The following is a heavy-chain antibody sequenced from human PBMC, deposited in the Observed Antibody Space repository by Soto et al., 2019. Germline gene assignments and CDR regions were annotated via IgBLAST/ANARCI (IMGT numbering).Heavy chain of an antibody. CDR1: GGSISSYY. CDR3: ASYDILTGYFDY. D-gene: IGHD3-9*01. V-gene: IGHV4-59*08. CDR2: IYYSGST. J-gene: IGHJ4*02. Sequence: SETLSLTYTVSGGSISSYYWSWIRQPPGKGLEWIGYIYYSGSTNYNPSLKSRVTISVDTSKNQFSLKLSSVTAADTAVYYCASYDILTGYFDYWGQGTLVTVSS.